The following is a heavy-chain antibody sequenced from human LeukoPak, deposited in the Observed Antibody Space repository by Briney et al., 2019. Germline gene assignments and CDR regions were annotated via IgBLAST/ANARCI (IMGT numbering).Heavy chain of an antibody. Sequence: PGGSLRLSCAASGFTFSVYGMSWVRQAPGKGLEWVSAISGDGTYYADSVKGRFTISRDNSKNTLYLQMNSLRAEDTAVYYCAKEHVISYYYDSSGYILDYWGQGTLVTVSS. CDR3: AKEHVISYYYDSSGYILDY. J-gene: IGHJ4*02. CDR1: GFTFSVYG. CDR2: ISGDGT. V-gene: IGHV3-23*01. D-gene: IGHD3-22*01.